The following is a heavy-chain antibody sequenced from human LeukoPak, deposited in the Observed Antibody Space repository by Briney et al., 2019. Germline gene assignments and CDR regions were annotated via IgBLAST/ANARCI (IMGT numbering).Heavy chain of an antibody. CDR2: IYHSGST. J-gene: IGHJ4*02. V-gene: IGHV4-4*02. Sequence: ASETLSLTCAVSGASISSNNWWWSWVRQPPGKGLEWIGEIYHSGSTDYNPSLKSRVTMSVDKSKNQFSLKLSSVTAADTAVYYCASAEPRGIIWYPYWGQGTLVTVSS. D-gene: IGHD6-13*01. CDR3: ASAEPRGIIWYPY. CDR1: GASISSNNW.